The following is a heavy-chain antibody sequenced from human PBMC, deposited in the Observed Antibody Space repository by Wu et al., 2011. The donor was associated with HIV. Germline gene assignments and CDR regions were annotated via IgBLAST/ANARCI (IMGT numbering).Heavy chain of an antibody. J-gene: IGHJ6*04. D-gene: IGHD1-1*01. Sequence: QVQLVQSGAEVRQPGASVNVSCKSSGYIFTGYYIHWLRQAPGQGLEWMGCINPKWGDTDYAQRFQGRVTMTRDTSIKTAYLELSSLRSDDTAIYFCASLHGSNNWDRNSYTTYRLDVWGRGTTVTVSS. CDR2: INPKWGDT. CDR3: ASLHGSNNWDRNSYTTYRLDV. V-gene: IGHV1-2*02. CDR1: GYIFTGYY.